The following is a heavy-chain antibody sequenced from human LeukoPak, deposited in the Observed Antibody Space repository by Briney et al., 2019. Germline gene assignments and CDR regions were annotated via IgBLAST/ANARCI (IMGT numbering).Heavy chain of an antibody. CDR1: GGSISSSSYY. CDR2: IYYSGST. CDR3: ARVPITKRAVDV. J-gene: IGHJ6*02. V-gene: IGHV4-39*01. Sequence: SETLSLTCTVSGGSISSSSYYWGWIRQPPGKGLEWIGSIYYSGSTYYNPSLKSRVTISVDTSKNQFSLKLSSVTAADTAVYYCARVPITKRAVDVWGQGTTVTVSS.